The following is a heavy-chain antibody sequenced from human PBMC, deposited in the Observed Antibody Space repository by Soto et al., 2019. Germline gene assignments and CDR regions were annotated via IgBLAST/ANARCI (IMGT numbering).Heavy chain of an antibody. J-gene: IGHJ3*02. V-gene: IGHV3-15*01. Sequence: EVQLVESGGGLVKPGGSLRLSCAASGFTFSNAWMSWVRQAPGKGLEWVGCINSKTDGGTTYYAAPVKDRFTISRDDSKNTLYLHMNSLKTEDTAVYYCTTDPGADAFDIWGQGTMVTVSS. CDR3: TTDPGADAFDI. CDR2: INSKTDGGTT. CDR1: GFTFSNAW.